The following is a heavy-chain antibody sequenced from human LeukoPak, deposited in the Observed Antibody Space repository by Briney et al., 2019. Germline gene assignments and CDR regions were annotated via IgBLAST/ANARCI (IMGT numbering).Heavy chain of an antibody. CDR1: GFTFSSNG. D-gene: IGHD6-6*01. CDR3: ARDWGTSSLYLVN. J-gene: IGHJ4*02. Sequence: GGSPRLSCAASGFTFSSNGMHWVRQAPGKGLEWVAFIQNDGNNKKYADSVKGRFTISRDNSKNTLYLQMNSLRAEDTAVYYCARDWGTSSLYLVNWGQGTLVTVSS. V-gene: IGHV3-30*02. CDR2: IQNDGNNK.